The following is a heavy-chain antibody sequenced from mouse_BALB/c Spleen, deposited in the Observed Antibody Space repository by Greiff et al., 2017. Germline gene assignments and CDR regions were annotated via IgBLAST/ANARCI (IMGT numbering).Heavy chain of an antibody. V-gene: IGHV1-7*01. CDR2: INPSTGYT. J-gene: IGHJ2*01. CDR3: ARRGSTVVARFFDY. D-gene: IGHD1-1*01. Sequence: QVQLQQSGAELAKPGASVKMSCKASGYTFTSYWMHWVKQRPGQGLEWIGYINPSTGYTEYNQKFKDKATLTADKSSSTAYMQLSSLTSEDSAVYYCARRGSTVVARFFDYWGQGTTLTVSS. CDR1: GYTFTSYW.